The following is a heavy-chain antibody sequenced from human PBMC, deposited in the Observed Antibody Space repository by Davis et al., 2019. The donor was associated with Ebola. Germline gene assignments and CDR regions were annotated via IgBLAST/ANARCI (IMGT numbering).Heavy chain of an antibody. CDR2: IYYSGST. J-gene: IGHJ2*01. D-gene: IGHD6-19*01. CDR1: GGSISSYY. V-gene: IGHV4-59*01. Sequence: PGGSLRLSCTVSGGSISSYYWSWIRQPPGKGLEWIGYIYYSGSTNYNPSLKSRVTISVDTSKNQFSLKLSSVTAADTAVYYCARGSGDPYYWYFDLWGRGTLVTVSS. CDR3: ARGSGDPYYWYFDL.